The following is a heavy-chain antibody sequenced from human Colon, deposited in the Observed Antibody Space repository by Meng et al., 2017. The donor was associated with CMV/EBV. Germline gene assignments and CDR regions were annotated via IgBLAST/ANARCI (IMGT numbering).Heavy chain of an antibody. V-gene: IGHV3-23*01. CDR2: IVGGGGSRK. J-gene: IGHJ4*02. D-gene: IGHD6-19*01. Sequence: GESLKISCATSGFTFDNYAMSWVRQAPGKGLEWVSAIVGGGGSRKYYADSVKGRFTISRDNSKSTLYLQINSPRVEDTAVYYCAKDVGEVAGAQFDYWGQGTLVTVSS. CDR3: AKDVGEVAGAQFDY. CDR1: GFTFDNYA.